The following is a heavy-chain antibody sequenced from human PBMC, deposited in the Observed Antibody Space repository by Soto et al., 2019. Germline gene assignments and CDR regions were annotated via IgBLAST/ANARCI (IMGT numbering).Heavy chain of an antibody. CDR2: INDRGSI. CDR3: ARESHDILTGPPWVWYFDL. D-gene: IGHD3-9*01. J-gene: IGHJ2*01. Sequence: QVQLQQWGAGPLRPLETLSLTCGVSGGSFSGYYWAWIRQSPGKGLEWIGEINDRGSINYNPSRKIGVSISVDTSKNHYSLNLRSVTAADTAVYYCARESHDILTGPPWVWYFDLWGRGTLVTVSS. V-gene: IGHV4-34*01. CDR1: GGSFSGYY.